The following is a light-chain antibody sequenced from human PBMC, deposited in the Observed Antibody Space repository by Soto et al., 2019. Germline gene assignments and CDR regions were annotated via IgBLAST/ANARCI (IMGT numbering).Light chain of an antibody. J-gene: IGKJ4*01. CDR3: QQYHDWPPVT. V-gene: IGKV3-15*01. Sequence: EIVMTQSPATLSVSPGERAALSCRASQSVSSYVAWYQHKPGQAPRLLIYGASTRATGIPARFSGRGSGTEFTLTISSLQSEDFAVYYCQQYHDWPPVTFGGGTKVEIK. CDR1: QSVSSY. CDR2: GAS.